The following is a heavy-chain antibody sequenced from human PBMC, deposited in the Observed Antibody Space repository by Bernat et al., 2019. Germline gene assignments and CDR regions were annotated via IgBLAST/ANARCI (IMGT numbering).Heavy chain of an antibody. CDR3: ARELTSVTTGLFDP. D-gene: IGHD4-17*01. V-gene: IGHV4-59*01. J-gene: IGHJ5*02. CDR1: GDVSGGSISSYY. CDR2: IYNGGT. Sequence: QVQLQESGPGLVKPSETLSLTCTVSGDVSGGSISSYYWSWIRQPPGKGLEWIGHIYNGGTNYNPSLKSRVTISLDTSKNQFSLKLSSMTAADTAVYYCARELTSVTTGLFDPWGQGTLVTVSS.